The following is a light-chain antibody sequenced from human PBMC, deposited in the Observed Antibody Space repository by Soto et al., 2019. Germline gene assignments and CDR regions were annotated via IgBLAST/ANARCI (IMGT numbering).Light chain of an antibody. J-gene: IGKJ1*01. CDR1: QSISSW. CDR2: DAS. V-gene: IGKV1-5*01. Sequence: IQVPQSHSTLSASVGDRVTSTCLASQSISSWLAWYQQKPGKAPKLLIYDASSLESGVPSRFSGSGSGTEFTLTISSLQPDDFATYYCQQYNSYPWTFGQGTKVDI. CDR3: QQYNSYPWT.